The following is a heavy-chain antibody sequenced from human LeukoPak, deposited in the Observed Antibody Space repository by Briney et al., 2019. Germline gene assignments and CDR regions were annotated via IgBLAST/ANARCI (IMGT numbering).Heavy chain of an antibody. CDR2: ISYDGSNK. Sequence: GGSLRLSCAASGFTFSSYAMHWVRQAPGKGLEWVAVISYDGSNKYYADSVKGRFTISRDNAKNSLYLQMNSLRAEDTAVYYCAKSAGYYAFDIWGQGTMVTVSS. CDR1: GFTFSSYA. J-gene: IGHJ3*02. D-gene: IGHD3-9*01. V-gene: IGHV3-30-3*02. CDR3: AKSAGYYAFDI.